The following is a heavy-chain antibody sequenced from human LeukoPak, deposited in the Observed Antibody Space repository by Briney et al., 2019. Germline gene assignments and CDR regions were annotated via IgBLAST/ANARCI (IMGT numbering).Heavy chain of an antibody. CDR3: ARRIPVACLFDH. CDR2: VYYSGST. CDR1: GGSISSGSYY. J-gene: IGHJ4*02. D-gene: IGHD6-19*01. V-gene: IGHV4-31*03. Sequence: SQTLSLTCSVSGGSISSGSYYWSWIRQHPGKGLEWIGYVYYSGSTYYNPSMKSRVTISQDTSKNQFSLKLSSVTAADTAVYYCARRIPVACLFDHWGQGILVTVSP.